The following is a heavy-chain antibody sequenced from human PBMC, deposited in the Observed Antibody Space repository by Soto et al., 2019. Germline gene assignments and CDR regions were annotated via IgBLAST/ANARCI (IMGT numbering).Heavy chain of an antibody. J-gene: IGHJ4*02. CDR3: ARDGVGATAFFGFLDY. D-gene: IGHD1-26*01. Sequence: VHLVQSGGGVVQPGRSLRLSCAAPGNIFSGYGMHWVRQAPGKGLEWVAVIWFDGSERYYADSAKGRFTISRDNSKSTLYLQMDSRRAEDTAVYYCARDGVGATAFFGFLDYWGQGTLVSVSS. CDR1: GNIFSGYG. CDR2: IWFDGSER. V-gene: IGHV3-33*01.